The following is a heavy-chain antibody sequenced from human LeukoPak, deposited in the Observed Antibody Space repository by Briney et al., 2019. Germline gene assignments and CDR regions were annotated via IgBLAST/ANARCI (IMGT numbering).Heavy chain of an antibody. CDR3: ARDMQQPPLTDPILGE. CDR1: GGTFSSYA. V-gene: IGHV1-69*06. Sequence: GASVTVSCKASGGTFSSYAISWVRQAPGQGLEWMGGIIPIFGTANYAQKFQGRVTITADKSTSTAYMELSSLRSEDTAVYYRARDMQQPPLTDPILGEWGQGTLVTVSS. J-gene: IGHJ4*02. CDR2: IIPIFGTA. D-gene: IGHD6-13*01.